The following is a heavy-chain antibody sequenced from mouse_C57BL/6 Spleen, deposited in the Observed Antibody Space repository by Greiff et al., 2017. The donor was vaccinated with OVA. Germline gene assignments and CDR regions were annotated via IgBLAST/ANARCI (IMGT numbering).Heavy chain of an antibody. CDR1: GFTFSSYG. Sequence: EVQVVESGGDLVKPGGSLKLSCAASGFTFSSYGMSWVRQTPDKRLEWVATISSGGSYTYYPDSVKGRFTISRDNAKNTLYLQMSSLKSEDTAMYYCASYYGSSHWYFDVWGTGTTVTVSS. D-gene: IGHD1-1*01. CDR2: ISSGGSYT. CDR3: ASYYGSSHWYFDV. V-gene: IGHV5-6*01. J-gene: IGHJ1*03.